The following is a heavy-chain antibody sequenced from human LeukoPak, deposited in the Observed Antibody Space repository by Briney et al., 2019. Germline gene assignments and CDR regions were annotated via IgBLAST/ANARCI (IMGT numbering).Heavy chain of an antibody. CDR2: ISSSGSTI. CDR3: ARTLELRYFDWLVGY. Sequence: GGSLRLSCAASGFTFSDYYMSWIRQAPGKGLEWVSYISSSGSTIYYADSVKGRFTISRDNAKNSLYLQMNSLSAEDTAVYYCARTLELRYFDWLVGYWGQGTLVTVSS. V-gene: IGHV3-11*01. J-gene: IGHJ4*02. CDR1: GFTFSDYY. D-gene: IGHD3-9*01.